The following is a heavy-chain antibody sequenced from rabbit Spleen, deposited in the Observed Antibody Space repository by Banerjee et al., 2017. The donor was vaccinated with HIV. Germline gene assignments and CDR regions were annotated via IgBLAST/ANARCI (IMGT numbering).Heavy chain of an antibody. D-gene: IGHD1-1*01. CDR2: INIVTGKS. Sequence: EQLEESGGGLVKPEGSLTLTCKASGVSLNDKDVMCWVRQAPGKGLEWIACINIVTGKSVYASWAEGRFIMSRTSSTTVTLQMTSLTAADTATYFCARDLVGVIGWNFGLWGPGTLVTVS. CDR1: GVSLNDKDV. J-gene: IGHJ6*01. V-gene: IGHV1S45*01. CDR3: ARDLVGVIGWNFGL.